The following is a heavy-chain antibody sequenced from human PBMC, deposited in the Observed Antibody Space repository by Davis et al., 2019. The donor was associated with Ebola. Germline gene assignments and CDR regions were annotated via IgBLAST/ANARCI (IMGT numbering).Heavy chain of an antibody. CDR1: GYSFATHW. D-gene: IGHD2-15*01. CDR2: IYPGDSDT. Sequence: GESLKISCKGSGYSFATHWIGWVRQMPGKALEWMGIIYPGDSDTRYSPSFQGQVTISADKSTSTAYLQWTSLKASDTAMYYCASASLTRYCSGGSCYSGTNWFDPWGQGTLVTVSS. J-gene: IGHJ5*02. CDR3: ASASLTRYCSGGSCYSGTNWFDP. V-gene: IGHV5-51*01.